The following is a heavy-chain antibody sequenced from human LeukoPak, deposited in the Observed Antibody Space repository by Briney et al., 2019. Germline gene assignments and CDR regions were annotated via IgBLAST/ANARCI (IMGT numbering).Heavy chain of an antibody. Sequence: GGSLRLSCAASGFTFSSYNMNWVRQAPGKGLEWVSAISSSDTYIYYADSVKGRFTISRDNAKNSLYLQMNSLRAEDTAVYYCARDLRSLDIWGQGTMVTVSS. CDR1: GFTFSSYN. CDR2: ISSSDTYI. D-gene: IGHD3-10*01. J-gene: IGHJ3*02. V-gene: IGHV3-21*04. CDR3: ARDLRSLDI.